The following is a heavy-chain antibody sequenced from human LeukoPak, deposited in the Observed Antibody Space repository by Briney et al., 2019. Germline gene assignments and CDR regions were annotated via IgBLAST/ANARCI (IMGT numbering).Heavy chain of an antibody. CDR1: GFTFSSYW. V-gene: IGHV3-30*18. J-gene: IGHJ3*02. Sequence: GGSLRLSCAASGFTFSSYWMSWVRQAPGKGLEWAAVISYDGSNKYYADSVKGRFTISRDNSKNTLYLQMNSLRAEDTAVYYCAKAGAGEAFDIWGQGTMVTVSS. D-gene: IGHD3-10*01. CDR3: AKAGAGEAFDI. CDR2: ISYDGSNK.